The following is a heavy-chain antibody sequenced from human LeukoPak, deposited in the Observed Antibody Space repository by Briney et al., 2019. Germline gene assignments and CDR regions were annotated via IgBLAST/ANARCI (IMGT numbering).Heavy chain of an antibody. CDR2: IIPIFGTA. CDR1: GGTFSSYA. CDR3: ARDVFYGSGSAFDY. D-gene: IGHD3-10*01. J-gene: IGHJ4*02. V-gene: IGHV1-69*01. Sequence: SVKVSCKASGGTFSSYAISWVRQAPGQGLEWMGGIIPIFGTANYAQKFQGRVTITADESTSTAYMELSSLRSEDTAVYYCARDVFYGSGSAFDYWGQGTLVTVSS.